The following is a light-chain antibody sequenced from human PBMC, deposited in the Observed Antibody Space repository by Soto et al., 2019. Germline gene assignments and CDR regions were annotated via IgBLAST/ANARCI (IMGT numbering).Light chain of an antibody. V-gene: IGLV2-23*02. J-gene: IGLJ3*02. CDR2: EVT. CDR3: CSYASSSTGV. Sequence: QSVLTQPASVSGSPGQSITISCTGTSNDVGSYNLVSWYQQHPGKAPKLMIYEVTKRPSGVSNRFSGSKSGNTASLTISGLQADDEANYYCCSYASSSTGVFGGGTKLTVL. CDR1: SNDVGSYNL.